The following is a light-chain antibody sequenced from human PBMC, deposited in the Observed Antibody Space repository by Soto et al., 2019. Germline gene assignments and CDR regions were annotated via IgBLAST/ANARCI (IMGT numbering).Light chain of an antibody. Sequence: QLVLTQPPAASGSPGQSVTISCTGTSSDVGDYNYVSWYQQHPGRAPKLMIYEVNKRPSGVPDRFSGSKSGNTASLTVSGLQAEDEADYYCSSYAGKGVFGGGTQLTVL. CDR2: EVN. CDR3: SSYAGKGV. V-gene: IGLV2-8*01. CDR1: SSDVGDYNY. J-gene: IGLJ2*01.